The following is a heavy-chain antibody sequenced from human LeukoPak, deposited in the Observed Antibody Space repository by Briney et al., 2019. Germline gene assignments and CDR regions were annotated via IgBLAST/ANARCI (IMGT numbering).Heavy chain of an antibody. Sequence: SGPTLVKPTQTLTLTCTFSGFSLSPSGMCVSWIRQPPGKALEWLALIDWDDDKYYSTSLKTRLTISKDTSKNQVVLTMTRMDPVDTATYYCARTMGPGEVYGSSSGSFDYWGQGTLVTVSS. CDR3: ARTMGPGEVYGSSSGSFDY. CDR2: IDWDDDK. CDR1: GFSLSPSGMC. V-gene: IGHV2-70*01. J-gene: IGHJ4*02. D-gene: IGHD6-6*01.